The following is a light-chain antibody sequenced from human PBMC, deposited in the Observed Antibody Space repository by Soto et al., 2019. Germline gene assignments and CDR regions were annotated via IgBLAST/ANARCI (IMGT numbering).Light chain of an antibody. CDR3: AAWDDSLSGLV. CDR1: SSNIGSNY. V-gene: IGLV1-47*01. CDR2: RNN. J-gene: IGLJ1*01. Sequence: QSVLTQPPSASGTPGQRVTISCSGRSSNIGSNYVYWYQQLPGTAPKLLIYRNNQRPSGVPDRFSGSKSGTSASLAISGLRSEDEADYYCAAWDDSLSGLVFGTGTKVTVL.